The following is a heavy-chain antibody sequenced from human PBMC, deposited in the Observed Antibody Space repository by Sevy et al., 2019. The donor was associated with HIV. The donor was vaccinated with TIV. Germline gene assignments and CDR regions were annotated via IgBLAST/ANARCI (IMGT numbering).Heavy chain of an antibody. CDR1: GFTFSSYA. V-gene: IGHV3-30*04. CDR2: ISYDGSNK. CDR3: ARVGRTIDY. D-gene: IGHD1-26*01. Sequence: GGSLRLSCAASGFTFSSYAMSWVRQAPGKGLEWVAVISYDGSNKYYADSVKGRFTISRDNSKNTLYLQMNSLRAEDTAVYYCARVGRTIDYWGQGTLVTVSS. J-gene: IGHJ4*02.